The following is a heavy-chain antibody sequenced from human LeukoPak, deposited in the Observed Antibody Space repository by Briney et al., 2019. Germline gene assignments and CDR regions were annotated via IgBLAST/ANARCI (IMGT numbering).Heavy chain of an antibody. CDR1: GFTFSDYY. V-gene: IGHV3-11*04. J-gene: IGHJ3*02. CDR3: ARGTDTAMGEDAFDI. Sequence: PGGSLRLSCAASGFTFSDYYMSWIRQAPGKGLEWVSYISSSGSTIYYADSVKGRFTISRDNAKNSLYLQMNSLRDEDTAVYYCARGTDTAMGEDAFDIWGQGTMVTVSS. CDR2: ISSSGSTI. D-gene: IGHD5-18*01.